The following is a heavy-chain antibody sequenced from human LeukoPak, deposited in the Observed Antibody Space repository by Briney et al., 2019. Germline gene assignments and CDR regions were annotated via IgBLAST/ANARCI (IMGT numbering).Heavy chain of an antibody. CDR2: IYPGDSDT. CDR3: ARSKHYYDSSGYYYFDY. Sequence: GESLKISCKGSGYSFTSHWIGWVRQMPGKGLEWMGIIYPGDSDTRYSPSFQGQVTISADKSISTAYLQWRSLKASDTAMYYCARSKHYYDSSGYYYFDYWGQGTLVTVSS. V-gene: IGHV5-51*01. CDR1: GYSFTSHW. J-gene: IGHJ4*02. D-gene: IGHD3-22*01.